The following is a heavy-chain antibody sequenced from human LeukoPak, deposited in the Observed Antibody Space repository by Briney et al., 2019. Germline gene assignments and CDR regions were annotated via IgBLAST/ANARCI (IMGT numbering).Heavy chain of an antibody. CDR3: ARDYGWELLPYYFDY. D-gene: IGHD1-26*01. CDR1: GYSFSRKG. J-gene: IGHJ4*02. Sequence: ASVKVSCKTSGYSFSRKGISWVRQAPGQGPEWMGWISGYSGNTNYAQNLQGRVTITTDTSTSTAYMELRSLRSDDTAVYYCARDYGWELLPYYFDYWGQGTLVTVSS. V-gene: IGHV1-18*01. CDR2: ISGYSGNT.